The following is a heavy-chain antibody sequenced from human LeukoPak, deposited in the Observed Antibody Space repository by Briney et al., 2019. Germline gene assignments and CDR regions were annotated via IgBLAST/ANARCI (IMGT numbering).Heavy chain of an antibody. CDR3: AGAGYYYYGMDV. V-gene: IGHV1-8*01. CDR2: MNPNSGNT. Sequence: ASVKVSCKASGYTFTSYDINWVRQATGQGLEWMGWMNPNSGNTGYAQKFQGRVTMTRNTSISTAYMELSSLRSEDTAVYYCAGAGYYYYGMDVWGQGTTVTASS. J-gene: IGHJ6*02. CDR1: GYTFTSYD. D-gene: IGHD1-1*01.